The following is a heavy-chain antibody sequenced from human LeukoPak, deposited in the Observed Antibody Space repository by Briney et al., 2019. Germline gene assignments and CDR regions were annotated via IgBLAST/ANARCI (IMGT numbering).Heavy chain of an antibody. CDR3: ARSLSARVRDAFDI. V-gene: IGHV1-69*06. CDR2: IIPIFGTA. CDR1: GYTFTSYY. J-gene: IGHJ3*02. Sequence: GASVKVSCKASGYTFTSYYMHWVRQAPGQGLEWMGGIIPIFGTANYAQKFQGRVTITADKSTSTAYTELSSLRSEDTAVYYCARSLSARVRDAFDIWGQGTMVTVSS. D-gene: IGHD4-11*01.